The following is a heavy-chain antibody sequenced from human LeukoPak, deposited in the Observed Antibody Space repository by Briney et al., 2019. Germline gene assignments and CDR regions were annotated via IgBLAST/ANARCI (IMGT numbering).Heavy chain of an antibody. J-gene: IGHJ3*02. CDR2: IGDDGSTT. Sequence: GRSLRLSCAASGFTFSRYWMHWVRQAPGKGLVWVSRIGDDGSTTAYADSVKGRFTISRDNSKNTLYLQMNSLRAEDTAVYYCAREGYARGAFDIWGQGTMVTVSS. CDR3: AREGYARGAFDI. D-gene: IGHD3-10*01. V-gene: IGHV3-74*01. CDR1: GFTFSRYW.